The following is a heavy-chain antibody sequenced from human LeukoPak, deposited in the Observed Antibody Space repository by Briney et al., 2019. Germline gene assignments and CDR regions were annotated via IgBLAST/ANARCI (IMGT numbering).Heavy chain of an antibody. D-gene: IGHD5-18*01. CDR1: GFTFSSYD. Sequence: GRSLRLSCAASGFTFSSYDMHWVRPAPGKGLEWVALISYDGSNKYYADSVKGRFTISRDSSKNTLYLQMNSLRPEDTAIYYCAKGGYGIQLWWAFDIWGQGTMVTVSS. CDR3: AKGGYGIQLWWAFDI. CDR2: ISYDGSNK. V-gene: IGHV3-30*18. J-gene: IGHJ3*02.